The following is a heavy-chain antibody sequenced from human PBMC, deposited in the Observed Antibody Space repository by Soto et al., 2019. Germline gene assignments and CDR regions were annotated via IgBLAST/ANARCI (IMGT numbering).Heavy chain of an antibody. D-gene: IGHD3-10*01. Sequence: SVKVSCKASGGTFSSYAISWVRQAPGQGLEWMGGIIPIFGTANYAQKFQGRVTITADESTSTAYMELSSLRSEDTAVHYCAREDGVQPRRGMDVWGQGTTVTVSS. CDR2: IIPIFGTA. CDR1: GGTFSSYA. V-gene: IGHV1-69*13. J-gene: IGHJ6*02. CDR3: AREDGVQPRRGMDV.